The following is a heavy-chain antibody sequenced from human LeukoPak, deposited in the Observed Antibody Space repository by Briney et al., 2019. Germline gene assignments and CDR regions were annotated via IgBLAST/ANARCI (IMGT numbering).Heavy chain of an antibody. CDR2: ISSSGSTI. CDR1: GFTFSSYE. Sequence: GGSLRLSCAASGFTFSSYEMNWVRQAPGKGLEWVSYISSSGSTIYYADSVKGRFTISRDNAKNSLYLQMNSLRAKDTAFYYCARDWSSYDSSGYRAFDIWGQGTMVTVSS. D-gene: IGHD3-22*01. CDR3: ARDWSSYDSSGYRAFDI. J-gene: IGHJ3*02. V-gene: IGHV3-48*03.